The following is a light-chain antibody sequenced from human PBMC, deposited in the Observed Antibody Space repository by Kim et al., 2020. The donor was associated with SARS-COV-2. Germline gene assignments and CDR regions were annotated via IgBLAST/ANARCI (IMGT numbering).Light chain of an antibody. CDR1: QSVGRN. CDR2: GAS. V-gene: IGKV3-15*01. Sequence: SPGESATLSCRASQSVGRNLAWYQQNPGQAPRLVIYGASTRATGVPARFSGSGYGTEFTLTISSLQSEDFAVYYCQQYNNWPLLTFGPGTKVDIK. CDR3: QQYNNWPLLT. J-gene: IGKJ3*01.